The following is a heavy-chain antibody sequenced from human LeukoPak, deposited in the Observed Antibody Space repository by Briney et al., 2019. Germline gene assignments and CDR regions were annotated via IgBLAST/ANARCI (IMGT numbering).Heavy chain of an antibody. CDR1: GYSFTSYW. Sequence: GESLKISCKASGYSFTSYWIGWVRQMPGIGLEWMGIIYPADSDTRYSPSFQGQVTISADKSTSTAYRQWSSLKASDTAMYYCARSMLRGVNFNYWGQGTLVTVSS. CDR2: IYPADSDT. D-gene: IGHD3-10*01. CDR3: ARSMLRGVNFNY. J-gene: IGHJ4*02. V-gene: IGHV5-51*01.